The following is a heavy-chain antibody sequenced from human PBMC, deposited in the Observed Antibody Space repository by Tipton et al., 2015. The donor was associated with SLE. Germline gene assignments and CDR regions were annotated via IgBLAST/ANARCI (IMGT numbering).Heavy chain of an antibody. J-gene: IGHJ4*02. CDR3: ARDFVYGDSSDLGY. CDR2: IWYVGSNK. Sequence: SGFTFSSYGMHWVRQAPGKGLEWVAVIWYVGSNKYYADSVKGRFTNSRDNSKNTLDLQMNSLRAEDTAVYYCARDFVYGDSSDLGYGGQGTLVTVTS. D-gene: IGHD4-17*01. V-gene: IGHV3-33*01. CDR1: GFTFSSYG.